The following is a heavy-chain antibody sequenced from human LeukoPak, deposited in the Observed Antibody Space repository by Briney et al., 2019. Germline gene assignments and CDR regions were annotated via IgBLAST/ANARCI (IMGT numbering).Heavy chain of an antibody. CDR3: ARDQGYYDRSGYYPWYFDY. D-gene: IGHD3-22*01. Sequence: PGGSLRLSCAASGFTVSSNHMNWVRQSPGKGLEWVSLIYSGGTTYYADSVKGSFTISRDNSKNTVYLQMNSLRAEDTAVYYCARDQGYYDRSGYYPWYFDYWGQGTLVTVSS. CDR2: IYSGGTT. J-gene: IGHJ4*02. CDR1: GFTVSSNH. V-gene: IGHV3-66*01.